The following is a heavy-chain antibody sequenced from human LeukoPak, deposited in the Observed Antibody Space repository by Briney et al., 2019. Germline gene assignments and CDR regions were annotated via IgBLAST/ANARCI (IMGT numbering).Heavy chain of an antibody. CDR2: IYYSGST. CDR3: ARWSHPPCSSTSCFEYADAFDI. V-gene: IGHV4-59*12. D-gene: IGHD2-2*01. CDR1: GGSISSYY. J-gene: IGHJ3*02. Sequence: SETLSLTCTVSGGSISSYYWSWIRQPPGKGLEWIGYIYYSGSTNYNPSLKSRVTMSVDTSKNQFSLKLSSVTAADTAVYYCARWSHPPCSSTSCFEYADAFDIWGQGTMVTVSS.